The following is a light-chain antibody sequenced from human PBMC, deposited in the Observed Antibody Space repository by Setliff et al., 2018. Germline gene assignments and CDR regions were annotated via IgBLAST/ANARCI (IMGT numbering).Light chain of an antibody. V-gene: IGLV2-11*01. J-gene: IGLJ1*01. CDR2: DVS. Sequence: QSVLTQPRSVSGSPGQSVTISCTGTSSDVGGYNFVSWYQVYPGKAPKVMIYDVSKRPSGVPDRFSGSKSGTTASLTISGLQPEDEADYYCCSFAGTYSFVFGTGTKVTV. CDR3: CSFAGTYSFV. CDR1: SSDVGGYNF.